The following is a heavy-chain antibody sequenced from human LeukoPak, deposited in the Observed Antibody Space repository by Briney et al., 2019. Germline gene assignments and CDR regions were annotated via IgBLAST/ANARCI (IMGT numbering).Heavy chain of an antibody. D-gene: IGHD2-2*01. V-gene: IGHV4-34*01. CDR2: INHSGST. J-gene: IGHJ5*02. CDR1: GGSFSGYY. CDR3: ARAEADCSSTSCYINWFDP. Sequence: SETLSLTCAVYGGSFSGYYWSWIRQPPGKGLEWIGEINHSGSTNYNPSLKSRVTISVDTSKNQFSLKLSSVTAADTAVYYCARAEADCSSTSCYINWFDPWGQGTLVTASS.